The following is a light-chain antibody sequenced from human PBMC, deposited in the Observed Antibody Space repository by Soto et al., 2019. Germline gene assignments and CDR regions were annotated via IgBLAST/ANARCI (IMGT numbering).Light chain of an antibody. CDR1: SSNIGAGYD. CDR3: QSSDSSLSGVV. CDR2: GNS. J-gene: IGLJ3*02. V-gene: IGLV1-40*01. Sequence: QSVLTQPPSVSGAPGQRVTISCTGSSSNIGAGYDVHWYRQLPGTAPKLLIYGNSNRPSGVPDRFSGSKSGTSASLAITGLQAEDEADYYCQSSDSSLSGVVFGGGTKLTVL.